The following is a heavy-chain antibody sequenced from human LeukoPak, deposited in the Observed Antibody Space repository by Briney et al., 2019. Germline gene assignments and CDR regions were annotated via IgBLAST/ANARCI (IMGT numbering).Heavy chain of an antibody. Sequence: GGSLRLSCAASGFTFSSYEMNWVRQAPGKGLEWVSYINSSGSTIYYADSVKGRFTISRDNAKNSLYLQMNSLRAEDTAVYYCARGLTYYYDSSGYYFDYWGQGTLVTVSS. D-gene: IGHD3-22*01. V-gene: IGHV3-48*03. CDR1: GFTFSSYE. J-gene: IGHJ4*02. CDR3: ARGLTYYYDSSGYYFDY. CDR2: INSSGSTI.